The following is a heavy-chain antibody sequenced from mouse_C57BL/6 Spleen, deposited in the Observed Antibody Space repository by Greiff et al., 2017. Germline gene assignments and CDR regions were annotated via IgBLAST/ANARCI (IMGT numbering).Heavy chain of an antibody. CDR2: ISSGGDYI. D-gene: IGHD1-1*01. CDR1: GFTFSSYA. Sequence: EVKLVESGEGLVKPGGSLKLSCAASGFTFSSYAMSWVRQTPEKRLEWVAYISSGGDYIYYADTVKGRFTISRDNARNTLYLQMSSLKSEDTAMYYCTRDQVAKGYFDVWGTGTTVTVSS. V-gene: IGHV5-9-1*02. CDR3: TRDQVAKGYFDV. J-gene: IGHJ1*03.